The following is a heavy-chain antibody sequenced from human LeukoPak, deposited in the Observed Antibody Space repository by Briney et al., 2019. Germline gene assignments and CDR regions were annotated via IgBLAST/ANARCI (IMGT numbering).Heavy chain of an antibody. V-gene: IGHV3-7*01. D-gene: IGHD3-16*01. CDR2: IKQDGTET. Sequence: GGSLRLSCAASGFTFSRYWLSWVRQAPGKGLEWVANIKQDGTETHYVESVKGRFTISRDNAKNSLYLQMNGLGAEDTAVYYCARELNGYGYYFFDYWGPGTLVTVSS. CDR3: ARELNGYGYYFFDY. J-gene: IGHJ4*02. CDR1: GFTFSRYW.